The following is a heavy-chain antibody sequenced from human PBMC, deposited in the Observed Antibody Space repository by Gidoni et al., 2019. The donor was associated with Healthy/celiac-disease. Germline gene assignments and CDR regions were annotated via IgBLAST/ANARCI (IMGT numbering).Heavy chain of an antibody. Sequence: QVQLVESGGGVVQPGRSLRLSWAASGVTFSSYGMHWVRQAPGKGLEWVAVIWYYGSNKYYADSVKGRFTISRYNSKNTLYLQMNSLRAEDTAVYYCARDVNYYDSSGYPRDWGQGTLVTVSS. J-gene: IGHJ4*02. CDR1: GVTFSSYG. CDR2: IWYYGSNK. V-gene: IGHV3-33*01. CDR3: ARDVNYYDSSGYPRD. D-gene: IGHD3-22*01.